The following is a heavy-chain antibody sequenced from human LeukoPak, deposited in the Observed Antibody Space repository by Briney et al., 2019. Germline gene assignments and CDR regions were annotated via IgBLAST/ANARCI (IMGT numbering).Heavy chain of an antibody. V-gene: IGHV3-15*01. CDR1: GFTFSNAW. D-gene: IGHD1-26*01. CDR3: TSEAGIVGGIFDY. J-gene: IGHJ4*02. CDR2: IKRKTDGGTT. Sequence: PGGSLRLSCAASGFTFSNAWMSWVRQAPGKGLEWVGRIKRKTDGGTTDYAAPVKGRFTISRDDSKNTLYQQMNSLKTEDTAVYYCTSEAGIVGGIFDYWGQGTLVTVSS.